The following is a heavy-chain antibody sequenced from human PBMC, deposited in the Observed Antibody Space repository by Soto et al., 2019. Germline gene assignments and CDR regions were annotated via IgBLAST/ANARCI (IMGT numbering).Heavy chain of an antibody. Sequence: GGSLRLSCAASGFTFSSYAMSWVRQAPGKGLEWVSAISGSGGSTYYADSVKGRFTISRDNSKNTLYLQMNSLRAEDTAVYYCAKVRGIGGATAYYYGMDVWGQGTTVTVSS. CDR1: GFTFSSYA. V-gene: IGHV3-23*01. J-gene: IGHJ6*02. CDR2: ISGSGGST. D-gene: IGHD1-26*01. CDR3: AKVRGIGGATAYYYGMDV.